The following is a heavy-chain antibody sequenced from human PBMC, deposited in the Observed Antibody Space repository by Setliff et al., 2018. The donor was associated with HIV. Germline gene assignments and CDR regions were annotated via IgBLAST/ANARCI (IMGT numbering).Heavy chain of an antibody. D-gene: IGHD5-12*01. J-gene: IGHJ4*02. CDR1: GGSISSYY. CDR2: IYYSGST. Sequence: SETLSLTCTVSGGSISSYYWSWIRQPPGEGLEWIGYIYYSGSTNYNPSLKSRVTISVDTSKNQFSLRLNSVTAADTAVYYCASDISPDDGYNRLHYFDYWGQGTLVTVSS. CDR3: ASDISPDDGYNRLHYFDY. V-gene: IGHV4-59*08.